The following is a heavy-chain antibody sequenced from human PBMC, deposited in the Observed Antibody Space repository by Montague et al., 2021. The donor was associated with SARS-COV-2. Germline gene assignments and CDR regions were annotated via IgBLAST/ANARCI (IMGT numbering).Heavy chain of an antibody. D-gene: IGHD3-10*01. Sequence: SETLSLTCAVYGGSITESSWTWIRQVPGKGLEWLEEVDPRGGATHRPSLRDRLTVSVDRPKNQVSLSLTSVNAADTAVYFCARVNKGYYQYPGGLSWFDPWGQGTLVIVST. CDR2: VDPRGGA. CDR1: GGSITESS. J-gene: IGHJ5*01. CDR3: ARVNKGYYQYPGGLSWFDP. V-gene: IGHV4-34*01.